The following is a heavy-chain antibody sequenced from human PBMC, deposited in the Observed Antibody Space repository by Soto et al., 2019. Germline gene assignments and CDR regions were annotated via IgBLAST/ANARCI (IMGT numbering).Heavy chain of an antibody. CDR3: ARDTRVYYDILTGYYTYYYYGMDV. V-gene: IGHV1-46*01. CDR2: INPSGGST. J-gene: IGHJ6*02. D-gene: IGHD3-9*01. Sequence: ASVKVSCKASGYTFTSYYMHWVRQAPGQGXEWMGIINPSGGSTSYAQKFQGRVTMTRDTSTSTVYMELSSLRSEDTAVYYCARDTRVYYDILTGYYTYYYYGMDVWGQGTTVTVSS. CDR1: GYTFTSYY.